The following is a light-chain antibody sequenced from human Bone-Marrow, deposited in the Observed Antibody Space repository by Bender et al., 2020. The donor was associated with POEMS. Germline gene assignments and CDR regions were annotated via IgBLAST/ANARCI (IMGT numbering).Light chain of an antibody. J-gene: IGLJ3*02. V-gene: IGLV1-40*01. Sequence: QSVLTQPPSVSGAPGQRVTISCTGSSSNTGSGYDINWYQHLPGTAPKLLIYGYNNRPSGVPDRFSGSKSGTSASLAITGLQAEDEGDYYCCSFAGNNWLFGGGTKLTVL. CDR2: GYN. CDR1: SSNTGSGYD. CDR3: CSFAGNNWL.